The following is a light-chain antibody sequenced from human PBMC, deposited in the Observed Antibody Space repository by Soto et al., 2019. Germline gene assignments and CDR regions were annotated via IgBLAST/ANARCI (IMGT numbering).Light chain of an antibody. CDR2: GAS. CDR3: QQYDTSPPRWT. V-gene: IGKV3-20*01. CDR1: QSVSASY. J-gene: IGKJ1*01. Sequence: EIVLTQSPGTLSLSPGERATLSCRASQSVSASYLAWYQQKPGQAPRLLIFGASNRATGIPDRFSGSGSGTDFTLTISRLEPEDFAVYYCQQYDTSPPRWTFGQGTKVEIK.